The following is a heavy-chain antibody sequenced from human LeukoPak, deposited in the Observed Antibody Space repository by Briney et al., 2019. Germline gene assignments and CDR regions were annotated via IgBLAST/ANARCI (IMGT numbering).Heavy chain of an antibody. D-gene: IGHD1-26*01. J-gene: IGHJ3*02. V-gene: IGHV4-39*01. CDR2: IYYSGST. CDR1: GGSISSNSYY. Sequence: PSETLSLTCPVSGGSISSNSYYWAWIRQPPGKELEWIGSIYYSGSTYYNPSLKSRVTISVDTSKNQFSLKLSSVNAADTAVYYCARHRPESSGSYLVDPFDIWGQGTMVTVSS. CDR3: ARHRPESSGSYLVDPFDI.